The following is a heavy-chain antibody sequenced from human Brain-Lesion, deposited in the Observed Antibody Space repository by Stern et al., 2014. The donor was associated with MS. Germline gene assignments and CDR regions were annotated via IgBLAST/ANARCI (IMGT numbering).Heavy chain of an antibody. J-gene: IGHJ4*02. V-gene: IGHV3-74*02. D-gene: IGHD3-10*01. CDR2: INRDGSTT. CDR3: TILSGPYDH. CDR1: GFTFSNSW. Sequence: EVHLVESGGGLVPPGGSLRLSCAASGFTFSNSWMHCVRQAPGPGLVWVSRINRDGSTTTYADSVKGRFTSSRDNAKNTLYLQMSSLRAEDTAVYYCTILSGPYDHWGQGTLVTVSS.